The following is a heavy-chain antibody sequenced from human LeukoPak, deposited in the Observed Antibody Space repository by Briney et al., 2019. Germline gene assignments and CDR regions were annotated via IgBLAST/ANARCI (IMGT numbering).Heavy chain of an antibody. J-gene: IGHJ4*02. Sequence: ASVKVSCKASGYTFTSYGISWVRQAPGQGLEWMGWISAYNGNTNYAQKLQGRVTMTTDTSTSTAYMELRSLRSDDTAVYYCAREDPYQLEFNDDFDYWGQGTLVTVSS. V-gene: IGHV1-18*01. D-gene: IGHD6-13*01. CDR2: ISAYNGNT. CDR3: AREDPYQLEFNDDFDY. CDR1: GYTFTSYG.